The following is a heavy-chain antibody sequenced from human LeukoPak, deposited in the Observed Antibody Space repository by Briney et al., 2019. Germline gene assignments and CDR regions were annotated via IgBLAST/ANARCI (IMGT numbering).Heavy chain of an antibody. CDR3: AREKGRGTRGPQWVDY. V-gene: IGHV4-4*07. J-gene: IGHJ4*02. CDR1: GGSISSYY. D-gene: IGHD1-26*01. Sequence: SETLSLTCTVSGGSISSYYWSWLRQPAGKGLEWIGRIYTSGSTNYNPSLKSRVTMSVDTSKNQFSLKLSSVTAADTAVYYCAREKGRGTRGPQWVDYWGQGTLVTVSS. CDR2: IYTSGST.